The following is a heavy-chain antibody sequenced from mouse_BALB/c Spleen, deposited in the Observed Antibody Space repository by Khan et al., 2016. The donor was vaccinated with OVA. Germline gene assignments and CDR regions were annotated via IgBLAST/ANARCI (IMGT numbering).Heavy chain of an antibody. J-gene: IGHJ3*01. D-gene: IGHD4-1*01. V-gene: IGHV3-2*02. Sequence: LQQSGPGLVKPSQSLSLTCTVTGYSITSDYAWNWIRQFPGNKLEWMGYISYSGSTSYHPSLKSRFSIRRDTTKNQFFLRLKFVTTEDTATYYCAMGRTYWGQGTLVTVSA. CDR3: AMGRTY. CDR2: ISYSGST. CDR1: GYSITSDYA.